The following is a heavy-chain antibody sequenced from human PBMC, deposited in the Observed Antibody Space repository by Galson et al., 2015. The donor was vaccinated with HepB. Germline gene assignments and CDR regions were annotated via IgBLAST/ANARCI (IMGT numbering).Heavy chain of an antibody. CDR2: IYHSGST. Sequence: TLSLTCAVSGGSISSGGYSWSWIRQPPGKGLEWIGYIYHSGSTYYNPSLKSRVTISINRSKNQFSLKLTSVTAADTAVCYCARLRVYGDYDLVWYFDLWGRGTLVTVSS. CDR3: ARLRVYGDYDLVWYFDL. J-gene: IGHJ2*01. D-gene: IGHD4-17*01. CDR1: GGSISSGGYS. V-gene: IGHV4-30-2*01.